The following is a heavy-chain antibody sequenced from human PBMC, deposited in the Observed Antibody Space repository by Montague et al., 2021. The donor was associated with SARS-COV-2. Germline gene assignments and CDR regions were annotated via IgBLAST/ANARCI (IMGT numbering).Heavy chain of an antibody. V-gene: IGHV4-59*01. CDR1: GDSISGDY. D-gene: IGHD5-18*01. Sequence: SETLSLTCGVSGDSISGDYWSWVRQPPGKGREWVCFSNHNCSAKYNHYLKIRGSISVATSKNKFSLWLSSMTAADTAVYDCAREYRIEVWQTNWYFGLWGRGTLVTVSS. J-gene: IGHJ2*01. CDR2: SNHNCSA. CDR3: AREYRIEVWQTNWYFGL.